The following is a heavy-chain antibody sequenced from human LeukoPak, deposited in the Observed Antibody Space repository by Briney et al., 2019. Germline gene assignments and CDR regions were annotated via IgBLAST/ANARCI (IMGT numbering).Heavy chain of an antibody. CDR2: ISYDGSNK. CDR3: ARGATTIFGVILHYFDY. D-gene: IGHD3-3*01. CDR1: GFTFSSYG. Sequence: GGSLRLSCAASGFTFSSYGMHWVRQAPGKGLEWVAVISYDGSNKYYADSVKGRFTISRDNAKNSLYLQMNSLRAEDTAVYYCARGATTIFGVILHYFDYWGQGTLVTVSS. V-gene: IGHV3-30*03. J-gene: IGHJ4*02.